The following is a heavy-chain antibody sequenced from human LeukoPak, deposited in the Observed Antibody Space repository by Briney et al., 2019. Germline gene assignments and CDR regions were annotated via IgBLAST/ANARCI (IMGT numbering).Heavy chain of an antibody. V-gene: IGHV3-66*01. D-gene: IGHD3-9*01. CDR3: ARVLRYFDY. Sequence: GGSLRLSCAASGFTFSSYGMSWVRQAPGKGLEWVSVIYSGGSTYYADSVKGRFTISRDNSKNTLYLQMNSLRAEDTAVYYCARVLRYFDYWGQGTLVTVSS. J-gene: IGHJ4*02. CDR2: IYSGGST. CDR1: GFTFSSYG.